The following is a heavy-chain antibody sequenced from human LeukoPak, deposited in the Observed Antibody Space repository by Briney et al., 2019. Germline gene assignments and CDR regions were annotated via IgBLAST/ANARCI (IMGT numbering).Heavy chain of an antibody. CDR3: ARASAYARLFDI. CDR2: IYYSGST. J-gene: IGHJ3*02. D-gene: IGHD3-10*02. V-gene: IGHV4-59*01. CDR1: GCSISSYY. Sequence: SETLSLTCTVSGCSISSYYWSWIRQPPGKGLEWIGYIYYSGSTNYNPSLKSRVTISVDTSKNQFSLKLSSVTAADTAVYYCARASAYARLFDIWGQGTMVIVSS.